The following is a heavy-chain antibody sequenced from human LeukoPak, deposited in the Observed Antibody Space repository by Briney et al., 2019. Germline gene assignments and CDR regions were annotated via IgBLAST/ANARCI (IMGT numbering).Heavy chain of an antibody. Sequence: PGGSLRLSCAASGFTFSSYWMSWVRQAPGKGLEWVANIKQDGSEKYYVDSVKGRITISRDNAKNSLYLQMNSLRAEDTAVYYCARDPADGYNSAFDIWGQGTMVTVSS. CDR1: GFTFSSYW. J-gene: IGHJ3*02. V-gene: IGHV3-7*03. CDR3: ARDPADGYNSAFDI. D-gene: IGHD5-24*01. CDR2: IKQDGSEK.